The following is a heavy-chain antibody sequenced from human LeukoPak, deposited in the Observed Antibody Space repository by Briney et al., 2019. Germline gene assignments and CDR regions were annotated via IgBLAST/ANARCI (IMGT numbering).Heavy chain of an antibody. Sequence: ASETLSLTCTVSGGSISSYYWSWIRQPPGKGLEWIGYIYYSGSTNYNPSLKSRVTISVDTSKNQSSLKLSSVTAADTAVYYCARHPPYSAFDYWGQGTLVPVSS. D-gene: IGHD1-26*01. CDR3: ARHPPYSAFDY. J-gene: IGHJ4*02. V-gene: IGHV4-59*08. CDR2: IYYSGST. CDR1: GGSISSYY.